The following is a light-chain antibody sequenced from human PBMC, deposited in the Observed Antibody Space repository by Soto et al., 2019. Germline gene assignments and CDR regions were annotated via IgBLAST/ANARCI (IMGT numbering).Light chain of an antibody. J-gene: IGKJ5*01. CDR1: QSVSSY. CDR3: QQRSNSIT. Sequence: EIVLTQSPATLSLSPGERATLSCRASQSVSSYLAWYQQKPGQAPRLLIYDASNRATGIPARFSGSGSGTDFTLTISSLEPEDFALYYCQQRSNSITFGQGTRLEIK. CDR2: DAS. V-gene: IGKV3-11*01.